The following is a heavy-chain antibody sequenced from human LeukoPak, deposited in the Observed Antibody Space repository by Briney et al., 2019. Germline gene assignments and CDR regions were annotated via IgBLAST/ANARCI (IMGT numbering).Heavy chain of an antibody. Sequence: SETLSLTCTVSGGSISSGTSYWGWIRQPPGKGVEWIGSLYYTGSIYHNPSLKSRVTISVETSKNQFSLKVTSVTADDTAVYYCAGNNFYYFACWGQGSLVTVSS. D-gene: IGHD5-24*01. CDR1: GGSISSGTSY. CDR2: LYYTGSI. J-gene: IGHJ4*02. V-gene: IGHV4-39*01. CDR3: AGNNFYYFAC.